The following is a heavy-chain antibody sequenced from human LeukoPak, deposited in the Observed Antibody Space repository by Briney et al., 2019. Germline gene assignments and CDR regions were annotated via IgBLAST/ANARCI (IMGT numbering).Heavy chain of an antibody. CDR3: ARLSRGYYYVGGY. V-gene: IGHV1-18*04. CDR1: GYTFTSYY. CDR2: ISAYNGNT. J-gene: IGHJ4*02. D-gene: IGHD3-22*01. Sequence: ASVKVSCKASGYTFTSYYMHWVRQAPGQGLEWMGWISAYNGNTNYAQKLQGRVTMTTDTSTSTAYMELRSLRSDDTAVYYCARLSRGYYYVGGYWGQGTLVTVSS.